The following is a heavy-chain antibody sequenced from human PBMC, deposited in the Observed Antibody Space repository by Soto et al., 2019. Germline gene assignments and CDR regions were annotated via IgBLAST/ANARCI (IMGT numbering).Heavy chain of an antibody. Sequence: XSVKVSCQDSVYTFTGYYMHWVRQAPGQGLEWMGWINPNSGGTNYAQKFQGWVTMTRDTSISTAYMELSRLRSDDTAVYYCAREANGLIYDSSGYVAFDIWGQGTMVTVSS. D-gene: IGHD3-22*01. J-gene: IGHJ3*02. CDR2: INPNSGGT. CDR1: VYTFTGYY. V-gene: IGHV1-2*04. CDR3: AREANGLIYDSSGYVAFDI.